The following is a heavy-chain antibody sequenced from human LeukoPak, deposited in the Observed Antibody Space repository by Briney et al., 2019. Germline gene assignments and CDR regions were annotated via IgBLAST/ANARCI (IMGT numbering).Heavy chain of an antibody. V-gene: IGHV3-74*01. Sequence: GGSLRLSCAASGFTFSSYWMHWVRQAQGKGLVWVSRIYSDGSSTNYADSVKGRFTISRDNAKNTLYLQMNSLRAEDTAVYYCARDRSSLGLWFGELRNWGQGTLVTVSS. CDR2: IYSDGSST. J-gene: IGHJ4*02. D-gene: IGHD3-10*01. CDR1: GFTFSSYW. CDR3: ARDRSSLGLWFGELRN.